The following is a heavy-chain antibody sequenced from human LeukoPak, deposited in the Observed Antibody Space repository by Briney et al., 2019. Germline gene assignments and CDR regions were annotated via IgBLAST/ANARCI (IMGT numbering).Heavy chain of an antibody. Sequence: GGSLRLSCAASGFTFSSYAMHWVRQAPGKGLEWVAVISYDGSNKYYADSVKGRFTISRDNSKNTLYLQMNSLRAEDTAVYYCAKYVGMRAAAGSQFDPWGQGTLVIVSS. V-gene: IGHV3-30-3*01. CDR1: GFTFSSYA. CDR2: ISYDGSNK. J-gene: IGHJ5*02. CDR3: AKYVGMRAAAGSQFDP. D-gene: IGHD6-13*01.